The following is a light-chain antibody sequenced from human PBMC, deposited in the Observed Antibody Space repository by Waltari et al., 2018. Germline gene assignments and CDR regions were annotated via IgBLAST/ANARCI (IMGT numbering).Light chain of an antibody. V-gene: IGLV2-14*03. J-gene: IGLJ2*01. CDR1: SGYVGAHNY. Sequence: QSVLTQSASVSGSPGQSITISCTGTSGYVGAHNYVSWYQQHPGKAPQLIIYDVSKRPSGVSNRISASKSGNTASLTISGLQAEDEAHYYCNSYTSSTNVVFGGGTKLTVL. CDR2: DVS. CDR3: NSYTSSTNVV.